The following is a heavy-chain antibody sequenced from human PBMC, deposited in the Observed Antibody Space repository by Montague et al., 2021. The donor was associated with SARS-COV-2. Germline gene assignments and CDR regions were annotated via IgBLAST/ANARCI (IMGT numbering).Heavy chain of an antibody. CDR3: AREGRYDDWGSGDALDV. CDR2: IYAGGLK. CDR1: GFTVSSKF. J-gene: IGHJ3*01. Sequence: SLRLSCAASGFTVSSKFMSWVRQAPGKGLEWISIIYAGGLKYYAHSVEGRFTISRDNSKNTVYLQMDSLRVEDTATYYCAREGRYDDWGSGDALDVWGQGTMITVSS. D-gene: IGHD3-16*01. V-gene: IGHV3-53*01.